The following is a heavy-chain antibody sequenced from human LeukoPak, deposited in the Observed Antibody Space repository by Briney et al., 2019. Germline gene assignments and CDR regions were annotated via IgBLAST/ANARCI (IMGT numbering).Heavy chain of an antibody. J-gene: IGHJ4*02. CDR2: INHSGST. CDR3: ARGFAHRDY. Sequence: PSETLSLTCAVYGGSFSGYYRSWIRQPPGKGLEWIGEINHSGSTNYNPSLKSRVTISVDTSKNQFSLKLSSVTAADTAVYYCARGFAHRDYWGQGTLVTVSS. V-gene: IGHV4-34*01. CDR1: GGSFSGYY.